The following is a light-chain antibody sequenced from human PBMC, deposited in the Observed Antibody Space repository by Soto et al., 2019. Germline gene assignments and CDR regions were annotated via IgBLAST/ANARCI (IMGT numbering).Light chain of an antibody. CDR1: QTVSGN. Sequence: VMSGSPSTLCMTPRAKATACCRSSQTVSGNLAWYQQRPGQAPRLLIYGASDRATGTPDRFSGSGSGTDFTLTISRLEPGDSAVYYCQQFDDSVTSAQRTRLEI. CDR2: GAS. V-gene: IGKV3D-15*01. CDR3: QQFDDSVT. J-gene: IGKJ5*01.